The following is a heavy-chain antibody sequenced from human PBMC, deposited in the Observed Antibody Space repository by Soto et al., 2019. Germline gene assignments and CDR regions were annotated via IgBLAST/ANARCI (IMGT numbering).Heavy chain of an antibody. J-gene: IGHJ6*02. Sequence: SETLSLTCTVSGGAVISATYCFGCIRQPPGKGLELIGSVYYSGTPNYNPSLKSRVTISMDTSYNRLSLKLRSVTAADTAVYYCARDLYLRTGPWGMDVWGQGTTVTVSS. CDR3: ARDLYLRTGPWGMDV. V-gene: IGHV4-61*01. CDR1: GGAVISATYC. D-gene: IGHD3-9*01. CDR2: VYYSGTP.